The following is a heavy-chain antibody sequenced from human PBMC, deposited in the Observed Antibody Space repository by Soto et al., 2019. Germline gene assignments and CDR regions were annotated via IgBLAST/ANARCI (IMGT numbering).Heavy chain of an antibody. D-gene: IGHD5-12*01. CDR2: IYPSDSDT. CDR1: GYSFSNYW. J-gene: IGHJ3*02. V-gene: IGHV5-51*01. Sequence: GESLKISCKGSGYSFSNYWIGWVRQMPGKGLEWMGIIYPSDSDTRYSPSFQGQVTISADKSISTAYLQWSSLKASDTAMYYCASQEMATKNVDAFDIWGQGTMVTVSS. CDR3: ASQEMATKNVDAFDI.